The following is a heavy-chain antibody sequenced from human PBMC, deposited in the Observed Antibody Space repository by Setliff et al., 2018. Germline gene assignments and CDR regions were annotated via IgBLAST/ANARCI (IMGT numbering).Heavy chain of an antibody. CDR2: IIPNFGTT. J-gene: IGHJ6*03. CDR3: AREVVVVKSAINYYYYMDV. V-gene: IGHV1-69*05. D-gene: IGHD2-2*01. Sequence: SVKVSCKASGYIFTSYGISWVRQAPGQGLEWMGGIIPNFGTTSYAQKFQGRVTITTDESTNTAYMELSSLRSDDTAVFYCAREVVVVKSAINYYYYMDVWGKGTTVTVSS. CDR1: GYIFTSYG.